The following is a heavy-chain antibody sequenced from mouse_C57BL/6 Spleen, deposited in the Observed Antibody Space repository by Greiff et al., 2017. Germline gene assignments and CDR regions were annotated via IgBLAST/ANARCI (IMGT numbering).Heavy chain of an antibody. J-gene: IGHJ2*01. Sequence: QVQLQQPGAELVKPGASVKLSCKASGYTFTSYWMQWVKQRPGQGLEWIGEIDPSDSYTNYNQKFKGKATLTVDTSSSTAYMQLSSLTSEDSAVYYCARLGYYGSSSFDYWGQGTTLTVSS. CDR3: ARLGYYGSSSFDY. D-gene: IGHD1-1*01. CDR2: IDPSDSYT. V-gene: IGHV1-50*01. CDR1: GYTFTSYW.